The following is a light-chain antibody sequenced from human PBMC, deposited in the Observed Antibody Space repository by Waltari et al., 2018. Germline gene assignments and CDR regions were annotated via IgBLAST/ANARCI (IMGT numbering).Light chain of an antibody. CDR1: QSVFSAY. CDR3: QHRDHWPPDAT. J-gene: IGKJ3*01. Sequence: EIVLTQSPGTLSLSPGDRATPPCRASQSVFSAYLAWYQQKPGQAPRLLIYGASRRATGIPARFSGSGSGTDFTLTISSLEPEDFAVYYCQHRDHWPPDATFGPGTKVDI. CDR2: GAS. V-gene: IGKV3D-20*02.